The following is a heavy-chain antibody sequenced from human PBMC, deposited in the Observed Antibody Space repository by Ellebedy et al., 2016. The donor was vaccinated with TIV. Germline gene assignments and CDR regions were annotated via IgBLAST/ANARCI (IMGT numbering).Heavy chain of an antibody. CDR1: GFTFSSFV. CDR2: ISGSGDSI. Sequence: GESLKISCAASGFTFSSFVMSWVRQSPGKGLEWVSAISGSGDSIYHADSVRGRFTISRDNSKDTLYLQMNSLRAEDTAVYYCARDLDRNYPGAYFDYWGQGTLVTVSS. V-gene: IGHV3-23*01. J-gene: IGHJ4*02. D-gene: IGHD4-11*01. CDR3: ARDLDRNYPGAYFDY.